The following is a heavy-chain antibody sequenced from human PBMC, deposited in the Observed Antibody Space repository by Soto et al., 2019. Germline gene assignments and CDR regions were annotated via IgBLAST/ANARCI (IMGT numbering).Heavy chain of an antibody. Sequence: PSETLSLTCTVSGASLSDFYWSWVRQPPGKGLEWIGYIYHSGSTKYNPSLKSRITMFIDTSKKQMSLQMTSVTAADTAVYYCARHGVSNWFDTWGQGILVTVSS. J-gene: IGHJ5*02. CDR2: IYHSGST. V-gene: IGHV4-59*08. D-gene: IGHD3-16*01. CDR1: GASLSDFY. CDR3: ARHGVSNWFDT.